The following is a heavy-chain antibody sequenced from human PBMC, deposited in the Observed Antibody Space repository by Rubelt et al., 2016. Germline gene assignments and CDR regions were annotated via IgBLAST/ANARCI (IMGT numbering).Heavy chain of an antibody. CDR3: ARVVSGSPFDWFDP. CDR2: IYYSGST. J-gene: IGHJ5*02. V-gene: IGHV4-31*03. CDR1: GGSISSGGYY. D-gene: IGHD3-10*01. Sequence: QVQLQESGPGLVKPSQTLSLTCTVSGGSISSGGYYWSWIRQHPGKGLEWIGYIYYSGSTYYNPSLNSRVTISVDTYKNQFSRKLSSVTAADTAVYYCARVVSGSPFDWFDPWGQGTLVTVSS.